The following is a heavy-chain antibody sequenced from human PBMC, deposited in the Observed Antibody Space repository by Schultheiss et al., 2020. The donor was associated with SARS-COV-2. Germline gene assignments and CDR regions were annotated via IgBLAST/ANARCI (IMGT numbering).Heavy chain of an antibody. CDR2: INAGNGNT. CDR3: ARGGRAFDYYYYGMDV. V-gene: IGHV1-3*01. CDR1: GGTFSSYA. Sequence: ASVKVSCKASGGTFSSYAMHWVRQAPGQRLEWMGWINAGNGNTKYSQKFQGRVTITRDTSASTAYMELSSLRSEDTAVYYCARGGRAFDYYYYGMDVWGQGTTVTVSS. D-gene: IGHD3-10*01. J-gene: IGHJ6*02.